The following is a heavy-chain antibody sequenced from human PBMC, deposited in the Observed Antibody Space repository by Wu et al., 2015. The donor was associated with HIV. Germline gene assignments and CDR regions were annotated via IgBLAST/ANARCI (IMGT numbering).Heavy chain of an antibody. D-gene: IGHD4-17*01. J-gene: IGHJ4*02. CDR3: ARATTGPYGEVFDY. CDR2: INPSGGST. Sequence: QVQLVQSGAEVKKPGASVTVSCKASGYTFINSYIHWVRQAPGQGLEWMGLINPSGGSTDYAQRLQGRVTVTRDTSTSTVYMKLSSLRSEDTAVYYCARATTGPYGEVFDYWGQGTLVTVSS. V-gene: IGHV1-46*04. CDR1: GYTFINSY.